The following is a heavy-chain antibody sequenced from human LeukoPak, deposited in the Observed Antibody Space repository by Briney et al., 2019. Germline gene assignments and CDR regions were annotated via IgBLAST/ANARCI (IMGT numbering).Heavy chain of an antibody. CDR1: GYTFTGYY. D-gene: IGHD3-22*01. CDR2: INPSGGST. J-gene: IGHJ4*02. Sequence: ASVKVSCKASGYTFTGYYMHWVRQAPGQGLEWMGIINPSGGSTSYAQKFQGRVTMTRDTSTSTVYMELSSLRSEDTAVYYCAREGQTTYYYDSSGYLQNPAGGDCFDYWGQGTLVTVSS. V-gene: IGHV1-46*01. CDR3: AREGQTTYYYDSSGYLQNPAGGDCFDY.